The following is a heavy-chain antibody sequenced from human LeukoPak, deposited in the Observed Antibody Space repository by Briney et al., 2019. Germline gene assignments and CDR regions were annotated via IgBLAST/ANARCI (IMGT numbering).Heavy chain of an antibody. CDR1: GGSISSGSDC. CDR2: ISYSGST. Sequence: SETLSLTCTVSGGSISSGSDCWGWIRQPPGKGLEWIGCISYSGSTHYSPSLKSRVTISVDTSKNQFSLKLSSVTAADTAVYYCARRRIAAAGTRPLRYWGQGTLVTVSS. D-gene: IGHD6-13*01. J-gene: IGHJ4*02. CDR3: ARRRIAAAGTRPLRY. V-gene: IGHV4-39*07.